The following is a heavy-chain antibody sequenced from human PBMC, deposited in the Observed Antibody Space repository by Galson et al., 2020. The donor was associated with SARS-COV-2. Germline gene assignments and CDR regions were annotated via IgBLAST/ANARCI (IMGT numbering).Heavy chain of an antibody. Sequence: GGSLSLSCSASGFIISDYATHWVHQAPGKGLEYVSAISRNGGTSFYADSVNGRFTMSRDNSRSMFYLQMTALRPEDTAFYYCLSYSSTRQNHWGQGTLVTVSS. CDR2: ISRNGGTS. CDR3: LSYSSTRQNH. J-gene: IGHJ5*02. D-gene: IGHD2-2*01. V-gene: IGHV3-64D*06. CDR1: GFIISDYA.